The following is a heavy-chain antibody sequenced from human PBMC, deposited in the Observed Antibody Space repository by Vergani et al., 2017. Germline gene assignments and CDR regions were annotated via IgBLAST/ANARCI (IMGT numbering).Heavy chain of an antibody. CDR1: GGPISSSNW. V-gene: IGHV4-4*02. CDR3: ARMSWGRYFDY. D-gene: IGHD7-27*01. Sequence: QVQLQESGPGLVKPSGTLSLTCAVSGGPISSSNWWSLVRQPPGKGREWIGEIYHSGSTNYNPSLKSRVTLSVDKSKNQFSRKLSSVTAADTAVYYCARMSWGRYFDYWGQGTLVTVSS. J-gene: IGHJ4*02. CDR2: IYHSGST.